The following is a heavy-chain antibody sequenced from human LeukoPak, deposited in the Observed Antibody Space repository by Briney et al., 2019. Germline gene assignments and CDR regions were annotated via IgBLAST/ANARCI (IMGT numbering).Heavy chain of an antibody. CDR1: GFTFDDYA. CDR2: ISWNSAGI. D-gene: IGHD6-13*01. Sequence: GGSLRLSCAASGFTFDDYAMHWVRQAPGKGLEWVSGISWNSAGIGYADSVKGRFTISRDNAKNSLYLQMNSLRAEDTALYYCVKGVLGAAAGSGGEFDYWGQGTLVTVSS. V-gene: IGHV3-9*01. CDR3: VKGVLGAAAGSGGEFDY. J-gene: IGHJ4*02.